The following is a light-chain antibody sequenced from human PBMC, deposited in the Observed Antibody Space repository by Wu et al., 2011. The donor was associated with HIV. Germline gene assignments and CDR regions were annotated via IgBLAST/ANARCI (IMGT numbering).Light chain of an antibody. CDR1: QSVSSSY. V-gene: IGKV3-20*01. CDR2: GAS. Sequence: EIVLTQSPGTLSLSPGERATLSCRASQSVSSSYLAWYQQKPGQAPRLLIYGASSRATGIPDRFSGSGSGTDFTLTISRLEPEDFCSVLCQQYGSSPPLTFGGGTKVEIK. J-gene: IGKJ4*01. CDR3: QQYGSSPPLT.